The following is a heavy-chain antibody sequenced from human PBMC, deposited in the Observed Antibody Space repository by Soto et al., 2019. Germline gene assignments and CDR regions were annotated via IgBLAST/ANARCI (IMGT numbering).Heavy chain of an antibody. CDR1: GFSFTNYW. Sequence: GESLKISCKGSGFSFTNYWISWVRQMPGKGLEWMGNIDPVDSYANYSPSFQGHVTFSVDASISTAYLQWSSLKASDTAMYFCARIESIARNWFDPWGQGTLVTVSS. CDR3: ARIESIARNWFDP. J-gene: IGHJ5*02. V-gene: IGHV5-10-1*01. D-gene: IGHD6-13*01. CDR2: IDPVDSYA.